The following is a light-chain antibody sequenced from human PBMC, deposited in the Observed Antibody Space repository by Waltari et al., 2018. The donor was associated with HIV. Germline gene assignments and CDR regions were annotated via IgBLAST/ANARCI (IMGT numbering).Light chain of an antibody. CDR2: LNIDGSH. Sequence: QLVLTQSPSASASLGASVKLTCTLSSAYSSYATARHQQQPEKGPRYLMMLNIDGSHSKGDGIPDRLSGSGSGADRCLTISSLQSEDEADYYCQTWGTGIQVFGGGTKLTVL. CDR3: QTWGTGIQV. V-gene: IGLV4-69*01. J-gene: IGLJ2*01. CDR1: SAYSSYA.